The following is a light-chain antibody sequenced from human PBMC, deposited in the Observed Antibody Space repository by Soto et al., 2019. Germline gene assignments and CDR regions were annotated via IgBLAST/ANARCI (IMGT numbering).Light chain of an antibody. CDR3: QSYDDNNVV. V-gene: IGLV6-57*04. Sequence: NFMLTQPHSVSESPGKTVTISCTRSSGSIASNYVQWYQQRPGSAPTTVLYENNQRPSGVPDRFSGSIDSSSDSASLTISGLKTEDEADYYCQSYDDNNVVFGGGTKLTVL. CDR1: SGSIASNY. CDR2: ENN. J-gene: IGLJ2*01.